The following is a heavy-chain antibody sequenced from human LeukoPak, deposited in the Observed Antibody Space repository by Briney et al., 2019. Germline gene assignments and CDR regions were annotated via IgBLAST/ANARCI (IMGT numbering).Heavy chain of an antibody. Sequence: GASVKVSCKASGYTFTNYYIHWVRQAPGQGLEWMGWINPNSGGTNYAQKFQGRVTMTRATSISTAYKEVSRLRSDDTAVYYCARERETTAFDFWGQGTLVTVSS. V-gene: IGHV1-2*02. CDR2: INPNSGGT. D-gene: IGHD1-1*01. J-gene: IGHJ4*02. CDR1: GYTFTNYY. CDR3: ARERETTAFDF.